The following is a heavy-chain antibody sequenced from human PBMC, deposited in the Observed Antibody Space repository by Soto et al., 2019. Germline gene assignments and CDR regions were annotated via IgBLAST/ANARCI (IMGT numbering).Heavy chain of an antibody. V-gene: IGHV1-8*01. CDR2: MNPNSGNT. CDR1: GYTFTSYD. J-gene: IGHJ4*02. Sequence: ASVKVSCKASGYTFTSYDINWVRQATGQGLEWMGWMNPNSGNTGYAQKFQGRVTMTTDTSTSTAYMELRSLRSDDTAVYYCARDKITGLFDYWGQGTLVTVSS. CDR3: ARDKITGLFDY. D-gene: IGHD2-8*02.